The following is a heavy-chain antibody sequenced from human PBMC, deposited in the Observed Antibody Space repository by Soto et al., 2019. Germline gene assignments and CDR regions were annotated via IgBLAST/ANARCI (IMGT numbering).Heavy chain of an antibody. V-gene: IGHV5-51*01. D-gene: IGHD4-17*01. CDR2: FYPGDSDT. CDR1: GYYFPSYW. Sequence: GESLKISCKGSGYYFPSYWIGWVRQMPGKGLAWMGIFYPGDSDTRYSPSFQGQVTISADRSISTDYLQWSSLKPSDTAMYYCARQGNGAEGFDYWGQGTLVTVSS. CDR3: ARQGNGAEGFDY. J-gene: IGHJ4*02.